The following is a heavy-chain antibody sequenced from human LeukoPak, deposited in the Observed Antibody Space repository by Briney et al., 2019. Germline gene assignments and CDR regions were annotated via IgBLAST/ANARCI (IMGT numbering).Heavy chain of an antibody. CDR2: IYNSGST. Sequence: PSETLSLTCTVSGVSISSYYWSWIRQPPGKGLEWIGYIYNSGSTNYNPSLKSRVTISVDTSKNQFSLKLNSVTAADTAVYYCARGGTVVRENDYWGQGTLVTVSS. CDR3: ARGGTVVRENDY. CDR1: GVSISSYY. J-gene: IGHJ4*02. V-gene: IGHV4-59*01. D-gene: IGHD4-23*01.